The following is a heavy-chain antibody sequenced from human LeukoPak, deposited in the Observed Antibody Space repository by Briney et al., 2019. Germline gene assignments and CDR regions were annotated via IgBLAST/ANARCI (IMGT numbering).Heavy chain of an antibody. Sequence: KPSETLSLTCTVSGGSISSYYWSWIRQPPGKGLEWIGYIYYSGSTNYNPLLKSRVTISVDTSKNQFSLKLSSVTAADTAVYYCARVRSRDGYLYFDYWGQGTLVTVSS. D-gene: IGHD5-24*01. CDR1: GGSISSYY. CDR3: ARVRSRDGYLYFDY. CDR2: IYYSGST. J-gene: IGHJ4*02. V-gene: IGHV4-59*01.